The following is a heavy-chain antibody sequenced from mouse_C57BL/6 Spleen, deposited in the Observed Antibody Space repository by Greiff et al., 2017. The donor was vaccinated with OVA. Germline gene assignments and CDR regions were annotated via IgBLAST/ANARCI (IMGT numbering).Heavy chain of an antibody. CDR2: ILPGSGST. CDR3: AGRSYAMDY. V-gene: IGHV1-9*01. CDR1: GYTFTGYW. J-gene: IGHJ4*01. Sequence: QVQLQQSGAELLKPGASVKLSCKATGYTFTGYWIEWVKQRPGHGLEWIGEILPGSGSTNYNGKFKGKATFTADTSSNTAYMQLSSLTTEDSAIYYCAGRSYAMDYWGQGTSVTVSS.